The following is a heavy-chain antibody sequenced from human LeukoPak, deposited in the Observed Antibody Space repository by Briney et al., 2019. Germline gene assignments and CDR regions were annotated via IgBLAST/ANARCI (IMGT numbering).Heavy chain of an antibody. CDR1: GFFFSNYD. CDR2: ISSSGGST. CDR3: ARGVTVTTDF. Sequence: SRGSLRLSCVASGFFFSNYDMNWVRQAPGKGLEWVSGISSSGGSTFYADSVKGRFTISRDNSKNTVYLQMNSLRGEDTAIYYCARGVTVTTDFWGQGTVVSVSS. V-gene: IGHV3-23*01. D-gene: IGHD4-17*01. J-gene: IGHJ4*02.